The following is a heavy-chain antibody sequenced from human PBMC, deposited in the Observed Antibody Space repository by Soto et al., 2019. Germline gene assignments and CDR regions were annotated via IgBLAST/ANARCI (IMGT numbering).Heavy chain of an antibody. Sequence: QVQLVQSGAEVKKPGASVKVSCKASGYTFTSYGISWVRQAPGQGLEWMGWISAYNGNTNYAQKLQGRVTMTIDTSTSTADMELRSLRSDDTAVYYCARGRQDSSGYYSLPTTYYYYYGMDVWGQGTTVTVSS. J-gene: IGHJ6*02. D-gene: IGHD3-22*01. CDR3: ARGRQDSSGYYSLPTTYYYYYGMDV. V-gene: IGHV1-18*01. CDR2: ISAYNGNT. CDR1: GYTFTSYG.